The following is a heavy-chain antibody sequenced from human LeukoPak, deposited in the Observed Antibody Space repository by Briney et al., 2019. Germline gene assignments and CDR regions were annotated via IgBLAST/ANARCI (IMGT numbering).Heavy chain of an antibody. J-gene: IGHJ4*02. CDR1: GGSISSSSYY. CDR2: IYYSGST. CDR3: ARYYDILTGLDY. Sequence: SETLSLTCTVSGGSISSSSYYWGWIRQPPGKGLEWIGSIYYSGSTYYNPSLKSRVTISVDTSKNQFSLKLSSVTAADTAVYYCARYYDILTGLDYWGQGTLVTVSS. V-gene: IGHV4-39*01. D-gene: IGHD3-9*01.